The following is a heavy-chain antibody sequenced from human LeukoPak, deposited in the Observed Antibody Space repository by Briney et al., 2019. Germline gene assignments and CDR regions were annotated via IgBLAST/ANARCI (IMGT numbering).Heavy chain of an antibody. CDR2: IYYSGST. CDR1: GGSISSSSYY. Sequence: SETLSLTCTVSGGSISSSSYYWGWIRQPPGKGLEWIGSIYYSGSTYYNPSLKSRVTISVDTSKNQFSLKLSSVTAADTAVYYCARAVTMVRGVFPGWFDPWGQGTLVTVSS. J-gene: IGHJ5*02. CDR3: ARAVTMVRGVFPGWFDP. D-gene: IGHD3-10*01. V-gene: IGHV4-39*07.